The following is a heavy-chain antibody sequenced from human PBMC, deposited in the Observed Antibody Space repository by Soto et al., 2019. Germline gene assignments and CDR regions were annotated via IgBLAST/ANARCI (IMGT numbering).Heavy chain of an antibody. V-gene: IGHV4-59*01. D-gene: IGHD6-25*01. CDR3: ARDRQDRLDYYYYGMDV. CDR2: IYYSGNT. Sequence: PSETLSLTCTVSGGSMSSYYWSWIRQPPGKGLEWIGYIYYSGNTNYNPSLKSRVTISVDTSKNQFSLRLSSVTAADTAVYYCARDRQDRLDYYYYGMDVWGQGTTVTVSS. J-gene: IGHJ6*02. CDR1: GGSMSSYY.